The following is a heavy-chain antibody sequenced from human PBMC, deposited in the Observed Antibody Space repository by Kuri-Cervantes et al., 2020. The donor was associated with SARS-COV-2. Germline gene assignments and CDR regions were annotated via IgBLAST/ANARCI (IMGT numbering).Heavy chain of an antibody. D-gene: IGHD7-27*01. CDR3: ARDLRLGKSLDY. CDR1: GFSFSAYS. J-gene: IGHJ4*02. CDR2: ISSSGGHI. V-gene: IGHV3-21*01. Sequence: GESLKISFAASGFSFSAYSMNWVRQTPGKGLQWVSSISSSGGHIYYADSMKGRFIIYRYNARNSLYLQMSSLRAEDTAVYYCARDLRLGKSLDYWGQGTLVTVSS.